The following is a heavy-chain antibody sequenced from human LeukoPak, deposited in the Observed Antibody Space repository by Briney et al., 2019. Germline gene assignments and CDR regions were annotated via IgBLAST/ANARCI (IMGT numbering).Heavy chain of an antibody. V-gene: IGHV3-21*06. D-gene: IGHD3-10*01. J-gene: IGHJ3*02. CDR2: IATSSDYI. CDR3: ARGRSITILRGVAISDGFDI. Sequence: PGGSLRLSCAASGFTFSTYSMNWVRQAPGKGLEWVSTIATSSDYIYYAGSLKGRFTISRDNAKNSLYLHMNSLRPDDTAVYYCARGRSITILRGVAISDGFDIWGQGTKVTVS. CDR1: GFTFSTYS.